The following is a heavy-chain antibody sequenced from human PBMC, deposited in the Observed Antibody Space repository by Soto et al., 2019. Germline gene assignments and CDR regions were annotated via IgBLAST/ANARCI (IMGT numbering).Heavy chain of an antibody. CDR3: ARGDCISTSGYGAYWFDP. Sequence: PSETLSLTCTVSGVSISSGGYYWILIRQHPGKGLEWIGYIYYSGSTYYNPSLKSRVTISVDTSKNQFSLKLSSVTAADTAVYYCARGDCISTSGYGAYWFDPWGQGTLVTVSS. J-gene: IGHJ5*02. D-gene: IGHD2-2*01. CDR1: GVSISSGGYY. V-gene: IGHV4-31*03. CDR2: IYYSGST.